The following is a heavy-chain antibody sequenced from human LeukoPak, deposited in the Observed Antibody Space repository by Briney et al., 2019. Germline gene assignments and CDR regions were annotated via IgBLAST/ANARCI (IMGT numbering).Heavy chain of an antibody. D-gene: IGHD4-17*01. Sequence: SETLSLTCTVSGGSISSYYWSWIRQPPGKGLEWIGSMFHSGTTYYNPSLKSRVTISVDTSKNQFSLKLSSVTAADTAVYYCARVPTVTFFDYWGQGTLVTVSS. CDR1: GGSISSYY. J-gene: IGHJ4*02. CDR3: ARVPTVTFFDY. CDR2: MFHSGTT. V-gene: IGHV4-59*12.